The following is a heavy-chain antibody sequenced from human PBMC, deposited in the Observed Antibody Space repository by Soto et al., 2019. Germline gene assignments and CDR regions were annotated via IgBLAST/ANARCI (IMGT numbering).Heavy chain of an antibody. CDR3: ARGLFFWSGYWFDP. J-gene: IGHJ5*02. CDR2: INHSGST. CDR1: GGSFSGYY. D-gene: IGHD3-3*01. Sequence: SETLSLTCAVYGGSFSGYYWSWIRQPPGKGLEWIGEINHSGSTNYNPSLKSRVTISVDTSKNQFSLKLSSVTAADTAVYYCARGLFFWSGYWFDPWGQGTLVTVSS. V-gene: IGHV4-34*01.